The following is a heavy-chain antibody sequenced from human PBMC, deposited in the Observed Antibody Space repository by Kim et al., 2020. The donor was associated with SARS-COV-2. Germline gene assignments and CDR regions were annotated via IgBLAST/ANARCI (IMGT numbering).Heavy chain of an antibody. V-gene: IGHV3-23*01. CDR3: AKLRSGRDILRDY. Sequence: YADSVKGRFTISRDNSKNTLYLQMNSLRAEDTAVYYCAKLRSGRDILRDYWGQGTLVTVSS. D-gene: IGHD3-10*01. J-gene: IGHJ4*02.